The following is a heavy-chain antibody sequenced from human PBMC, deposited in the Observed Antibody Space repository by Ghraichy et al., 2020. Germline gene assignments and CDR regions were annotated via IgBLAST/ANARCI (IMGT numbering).Heavy chain of an antibody. Sequence: SETLSLTCTVSGGSISSSSYYWGWIRQPPGKGLEWIGSIYYSGSTYSNPSLKSRVTISVDTSKNQFSLKLSSVTAADTAVYYCARDTGGCSGGSCYSGHDAFDIWGQGTMVTVSS. CDR1: GGSISSSSYY. J-gene: IGHJ3*02. D-gene: IGHD2-15*01. CDR2: IYYSGST. CDR3: ARDTGGCSGGSCYSGHDAFDI. V-gene: IGHV4-39*07.